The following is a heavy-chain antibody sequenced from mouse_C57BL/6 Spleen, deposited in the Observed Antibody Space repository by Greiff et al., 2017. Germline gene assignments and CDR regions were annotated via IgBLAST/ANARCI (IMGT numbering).Heavy chain of an antibody. D-gene: IGHD4-1*01. CDR1: GFTFSSYT. CDR3: ARQPGGFAY. CDR2: ISGGGGNT. J-gene: IGHJ3*01. Sequence: EVMLVESGGGLVKPGGSLKLSCAASGFTFSSYTMSWVRQTPEKRLEWVATISGGGGNTYYPDSVKGRFTISRDNAKNTLYPQMSSLRSEDTALYYCARQPGGFAYWGQGTLVTVSA. V-gene: IGHV5-9*01.